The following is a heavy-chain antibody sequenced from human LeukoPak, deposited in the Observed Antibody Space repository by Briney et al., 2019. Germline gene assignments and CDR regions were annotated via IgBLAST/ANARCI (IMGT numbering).Heavy chain of an antibody. CDR2: MNPNSGNP. J-gene: IGHJ4*02. Sequence: ASVKVTCKASGYTFTSYDINWVRQATGQGLEWMGWMNPNSGNPGYAQKFQGRVTMTRNTSISTAYMELSSLRSDDTAVYYCARKYLYGSGKPHFDYWGQGTLVTVSS. D-gene: IGHD3-10*01. CDR1: GYTFTSYD. CDR3: ARKYLYGSGKPHFDY. V-gene: IGHV1-8*01.